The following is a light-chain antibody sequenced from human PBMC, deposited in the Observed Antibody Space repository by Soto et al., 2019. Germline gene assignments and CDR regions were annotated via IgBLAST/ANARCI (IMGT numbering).Light chain of an antibody. CDR3: QQRDSWPRT. J-gene: IGKJ1*01. V-gene: IGKV3-11*01. CDR2: DTS. Sequence: IVLTQSPATLSLSPGERATLSCRASQRISRSLAWYQHKPGQAPRLLIFDTSNRATGIPARFSGSGSGTDFTLTIIILEPEDFAIYYCQQRDSWPRTFGQGTKVDI. CDR1: QRISRS.